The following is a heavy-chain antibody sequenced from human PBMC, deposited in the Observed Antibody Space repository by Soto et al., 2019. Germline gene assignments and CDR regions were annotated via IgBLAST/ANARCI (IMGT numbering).Heavy chain of an antibody. CDR3: ASDSSGYLRTDY. CDR1: GFTFTASA. J-gene: IGHJ4*02. D-gene: IGHD3-22*01. V-gene: IGHV3-73*01. CDR2: VRTRPHNYAT. Sequence: EVQLVESGGGLVQPGGSLQLSCKASGFTFTASAIHWVRQAPGKGLEWVGRVRTRPHNYATGYAASVKGRFTTSRDDSKNMAYLQMSRLDTEDTAVYFCASDSSGYLRTDYWGQGTLVTVSS.